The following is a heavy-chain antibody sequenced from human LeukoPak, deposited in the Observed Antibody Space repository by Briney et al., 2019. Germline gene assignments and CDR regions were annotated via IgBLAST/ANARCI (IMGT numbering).Heavy chain of an antibody. CDR2: INPNSGGT. J-gene: IGHJ4*02. CDR1: GYTFTGYY. V-gene: IGHV1-2*02. D-gene: IGHD6-13*01. Sequence: ASVKVSCKASGYTFTGYYIHWVRQAPGQGLEWMGWINPNSGGTNYAQKFQGRVTMTRDTSISTAYMELSRLRSDDTAVYYCARGDMSSSWYDSDFDYWGQGTLVTVSS. CDR3: ARGDMSSSWYDSDFDY.